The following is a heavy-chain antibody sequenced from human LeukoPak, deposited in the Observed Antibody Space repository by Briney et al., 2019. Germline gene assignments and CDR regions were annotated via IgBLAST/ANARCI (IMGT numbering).Heavy chain of an antibody. Sequence: SETLSLTCAVSGGSISSNNWWGWVRQPPGKGLEWIGYIYYSGSTSYNPSLKSRVTISVDTSKNQFSLKLTSVTAADTAVYYCARVRQQLIDYWGQGTLVTVSS. D-gene: IGHD6-13*01. J-gene: IGHJ4*02. CDR2: IYYSGST. V-gene: IGHV4-30-4*01. CDR3: ARVRQQLIDY. CDR1: GGSISSNNW.